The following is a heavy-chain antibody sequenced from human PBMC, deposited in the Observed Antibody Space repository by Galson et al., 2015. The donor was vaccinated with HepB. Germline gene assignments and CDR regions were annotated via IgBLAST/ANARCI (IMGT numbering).Heavy chain of an antibody. CDR2: ISYDGSNK. D-gene: IGHD6-6*01. Sequence: SLRLSCAVSGFTFGTYAMHWVRQAPGKGLEWVALISYDGSNKYYADSVKGRFTISRDNSKNTLYLQMNSLRAEDTAVYYCARPDITARPPDYYSYVDVWGKGTTVTVSS. CDR1: GFTFGTYA. J-gene: IGHJ6*03. CDR3: ARPDITARPPDYYSYVDV. V-gene: IGHV3-30-3*01.